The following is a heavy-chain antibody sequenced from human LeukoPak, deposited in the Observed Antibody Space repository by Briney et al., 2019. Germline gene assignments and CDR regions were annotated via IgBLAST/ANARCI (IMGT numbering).Heavy chain of an antibody. Sequence: PSETLSLTCAVFGYSISSGYYWGWIRQPPGKGLEWIGGIYHSGSTYYNPSLKSRVTISVDTSKNQFSLKLSSVTAADTAVYYCAYCSSTSCYSWGQGTLVTVSS. CDR3: AYCSSTSCYS. J-gene: IGHJ4*02. V-gene: IGHV4-38-2*01. CDR2: IYHSGST. D-gene: IGHD2-2*01. CDR1: GYSISSGYY.